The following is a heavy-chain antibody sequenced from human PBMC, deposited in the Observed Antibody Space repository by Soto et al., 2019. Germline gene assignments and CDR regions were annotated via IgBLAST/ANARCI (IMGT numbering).Heavy chain of an antibody. CDR1: GYSFTSYW. D-gene: IGHD4-17*01. Sequence: GESLKISCKGSGYSFTSYWIGWVRQMPGKGLEWMGIIYPGDSDTRYSPSFQGQVTISADKSISTAYLQWSSLKASDTAMYYCSRRAQAGYGVNSYFDYWGQGTLVTAPQ. V-gene: IGHV5-51*01. CDR2: IYPGDSDT. J-gene: IGHJ4*02. CDR3: SRRAQAGYGVNSYFDY.